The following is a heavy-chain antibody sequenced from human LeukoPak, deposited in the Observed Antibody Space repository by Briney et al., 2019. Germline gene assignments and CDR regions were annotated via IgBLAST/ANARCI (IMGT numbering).Heavy chain of an antibody. J-gene: IGHJ4*02. D-gene: IGHD2-15*01. Sequence: GGSLRLSCAASGFTFSSYAMHWVRQAPGKGLEWVSYISSSSSYTNYADSVKGRFTISRDNAKNSLYLQMNSLRAEDTAVYYCARDQGSGGRRFDYWGQGTLVTVSS. CDR3: ARDQGSGGRRFDY. V-gene: IGHV3-21*05. CDR1: GFTFSSYA. CDR2: ISSSSSYT.